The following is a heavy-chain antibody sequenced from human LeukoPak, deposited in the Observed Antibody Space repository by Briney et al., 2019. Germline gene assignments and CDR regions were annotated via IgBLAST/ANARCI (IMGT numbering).Heavy chain of an antibody. CDR3: ARRQYFAFDC. J-gene: IGHJ4*02. CDR2: ISSGGDT. Sequence: PGGSLRLSCAASGFTVSSYYMGWVRQAPGKGLEWVSVISSGGDTNYADSVKGRFTISRDASKNTLYLQMNSLRAEDTAVYYCARRQYFAFDCWGQGTLVTVSS. CDR1: GFTVSSYY. V-gene: IGHV3-66*01.